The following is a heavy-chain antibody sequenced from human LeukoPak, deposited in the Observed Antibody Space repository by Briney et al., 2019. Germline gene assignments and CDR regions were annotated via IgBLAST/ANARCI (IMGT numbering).Heavy chain of an antibody. CDR1: GYTFIGYY. CDR2: INPNTGGT. V-gene: IGHV1-2*02. Sequence: ASVKLSCKASGYTFIGYYIHWVRQAPGQGLEWMGWINPNTGGTNYAQKFQGRVTMTRDTSITTAYMELSRLKSDDTAVFYCARVTTYYYDNSGSDSSGSSWEGRAFDIWGQGTIVTVSS. CDR3: ARVTTYYYDNSGSDSSGSSWEGRAFDI. D-gene: IGHD3-22*01. J-gene: IGHJ3*02.